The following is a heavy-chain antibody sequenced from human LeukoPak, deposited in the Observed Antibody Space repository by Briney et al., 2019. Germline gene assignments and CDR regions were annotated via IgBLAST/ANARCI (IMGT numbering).Heavy chain of an antibody. J-gene: IGHJ4*02. CDR2: IYYSGST. Sequence: SETLSLTCTVSGGSISSSTYYWGWVRQPPGKGLEWIATIYYSGSTYYNPSLKSRVTISVDTSKNQFSLKLNSVTAADTAVYYSARDLAGHFGGFYFDYWGQGTLVTVSS. V-gene: IGHV4-39*07. CDR3: ARDLAGHFGGFYFDY. D-gene: IGHD2-21*01. CDR1: GGSISSSTYY.